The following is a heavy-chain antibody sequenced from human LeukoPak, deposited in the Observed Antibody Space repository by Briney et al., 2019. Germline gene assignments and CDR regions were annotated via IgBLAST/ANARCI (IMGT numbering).Heavy chain of an antibody. D-gene: IGHD3-22*01. CDR3: AKDPPYYYDSSGYYDDY. J-gene: IGHJ4*02. CDR2: IKQDGSEK. CDR1: GFTFSSYW. Sequence: PGGSLRLSCAASGFTFSSYWMSWVRQAPGKGLEWVANIKQDGSEKYYVDSVKGRFTISRDNSKNTLYLQMSSLRAEGTAVYYCAKDPPYYYDSSGYYDDYWGQGTLVTVSS. V-gene: IGHV3-7*03.